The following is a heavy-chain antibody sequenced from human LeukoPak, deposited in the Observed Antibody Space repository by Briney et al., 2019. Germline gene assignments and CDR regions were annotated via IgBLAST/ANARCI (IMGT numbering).Heavy chain of an antibody. CDR2: IYSSGST. D-gene: IGHD3-3*01. Sequence: SETLSLTCTVSGGSITTYYWNWIRQPAGKGLEWIGRIYSSGSTNYNPSLKSRVTMSVDTSKNQFSLKLTPVTAADTAVYYCAREDFWSIYFDYWGQGTLVTVSS. J-gene: IGHJ4*02. CDR3: AREDFWSIYFDY. V-gene: IGHV4-4*07. CDR1: GGSITTYY.